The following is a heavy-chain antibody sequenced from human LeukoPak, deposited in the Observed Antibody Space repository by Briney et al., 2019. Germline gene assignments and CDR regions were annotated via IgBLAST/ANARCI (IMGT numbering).Heavy chain of an antibody. CDR2: INHSGTT. Sequence: SETLSLTCAVYGGSFSGYYWSWIRQPPGKGLEWIGEINHSGTTNYNPSLESRVTISADTSMSQFSLKLRSVNAADTAVYYCASNGGYRSGASCRYYYFYMDVWGKGTTVTVSS. CDR1: GGSFSGYY. D-gene: IGHD2-15*01. CDR3: ASNGGYRSGASCRYYYFYMDV. J-gene: IGHJ6*03. V-gene: IGHV4-34*01.